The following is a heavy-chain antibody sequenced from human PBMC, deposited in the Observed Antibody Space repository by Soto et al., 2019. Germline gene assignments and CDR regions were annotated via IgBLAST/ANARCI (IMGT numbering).Heavy chain of an antibody. V-gene: IGHV4-4*08. Sequence: SETLCLTCTVSGGSISGYYWSWLRQPPGKGLEWIGQIYNIGSTNYNPSLKSRVTISLDTSKNQFSLKLTSVTATDTAIYFCARLIPRTGNWFDPWGQGTLVTVSS. J-gene: IGHJ5*02. D-gene: IGHD3-10*01. CDR3: ARLIPRTGNWFDP. CDR2: IYNIGST. CDR1: GGSISGYY.